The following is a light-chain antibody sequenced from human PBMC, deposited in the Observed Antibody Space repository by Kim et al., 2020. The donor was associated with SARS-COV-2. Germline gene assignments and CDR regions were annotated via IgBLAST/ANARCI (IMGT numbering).Light chain of an antibody. CDR1: NSDIGTFHL. J-gene: IGLJ2*01. V-gene: IGLV2-23*02. Sequence: QSALTQPASVSGSPGQSITISCTGTNSDIGTFHLVSWYQQHPGKAPKLTIYEVSERPSGVSSRFSGSKSGNAASLTISGLQAEDEADYYCCSYAGNIVVFGGGTQLTVL. CDR3: CSYAGNIVV. CDR2: EVS.